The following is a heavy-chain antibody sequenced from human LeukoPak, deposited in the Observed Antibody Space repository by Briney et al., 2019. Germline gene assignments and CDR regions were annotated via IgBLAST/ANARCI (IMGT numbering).Heavy chain of an antibody. CDR1: GFTFSDYY. D-gene: IGHD1-1*01. V-gene: IGHV3-11*06. CDR2: ISSSSDYT. CDR3: AGGTPGTWGLDY. Sequence: GGSLRLSCAASGFTFSDYYMSWIRQAPGKGLEWVSYISSSSDYTNYADSVKGRFTISRDNARNSLYLQMNSLRAEDTAVYYCAGGTPGTWGLDYWGQGILVTVSS. J-gene: IGHJ4*02.